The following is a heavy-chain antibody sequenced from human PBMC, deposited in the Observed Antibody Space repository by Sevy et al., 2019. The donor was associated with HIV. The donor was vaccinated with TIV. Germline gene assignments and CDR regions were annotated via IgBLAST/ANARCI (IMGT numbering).Heavy chain of an antibody. J-gene: IGHJ4*02. D-gene: IGHD3-16*01. CDR1: GFTFSSYS. Sequence: GGSLRLSCAASGFTFSSYSMNWVRQAPGNGLEWVSSISSSSSYIYYADSVKGRFTISRDNAKNSLYLQMNSLRAEDTAVYYCARDLAPATFDYLGQGTMVTVSS. V-gene: IGHV3-21*01. CDR2: ISSSSSYI. CDR3: ARDLAPATFDY.